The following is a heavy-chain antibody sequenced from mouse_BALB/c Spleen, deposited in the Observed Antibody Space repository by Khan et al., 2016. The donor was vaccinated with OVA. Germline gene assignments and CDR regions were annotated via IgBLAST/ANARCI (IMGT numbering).Heavy chain of an antibody. D-gene: IGHD1-2*01. J-gene: IGHJ2*01. CDR3: ARTARIKY. V-gene: IGHV3-2*02. CDR1: GYSITSGYG. Sequence: EVQLQESGPGLVKPSQSLSLTCTVTGYSITSGYGWYWIRPFPGNKLEWMGYISYSGSTTYNPSLNSRISITRDTSKNQFFLQLNSVTTEDTATYYCARTARIKYWGQGTTLTVSS. CDR2: ISYSGST.